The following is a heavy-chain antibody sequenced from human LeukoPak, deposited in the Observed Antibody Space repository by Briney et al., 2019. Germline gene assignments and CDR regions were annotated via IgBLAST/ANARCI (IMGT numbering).Heavy chain of an antibody. CDR1: GYTFTGHY. CDR3: ARSVPYYDILTGSRVYYYGMDV. J-gene: IGHJ6*02. V-gene: IGHV1-2*02. D-gene: IGHD3-9*01. CDR2: INPNSGGT. Sequence: ASVKVSCKASGYTFTGHYMHWVRQAPGQGLEWMGWINPNSGGTNYAQKFQGRVTMTRDTSISTAYMELSRLRSDDTAVYYCARSVPYYDILTGSRVYYYGMDVWGQGTTVTVSS.